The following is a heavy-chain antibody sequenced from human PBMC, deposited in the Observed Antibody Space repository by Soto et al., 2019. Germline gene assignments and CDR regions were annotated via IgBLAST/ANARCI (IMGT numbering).Heavy chain of an antibody. D-gene: IGHD3-16*01. V-gene: IGHV6-1*01. Sequence: QVQLEQSGPGLVKPSQTLSLTCAISGDSVSDNTAAWNWIRQSPSRGLEWLGRTYYRSKWYNDYAVSVKSRITINPDTSKNQFSLQLDSVSPEDTAVYYCAREWGTYRPFEIWGQGTMVTVSS. CDR2: TYYRSKWYN. CDR1: GDSVSDNTAA. CDR3: AREWGTYRPFEI. J-gene: IGHJ3*02.